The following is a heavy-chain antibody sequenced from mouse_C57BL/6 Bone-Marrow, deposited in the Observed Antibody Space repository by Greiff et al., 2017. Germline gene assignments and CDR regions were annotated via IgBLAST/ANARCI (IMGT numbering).Heavy chain of an antibody. J-gene: IGHJ1*03. Sequence: EVKLMESGGGLVQPGGSLKLSCAASGFTFSDYYMYWVRQTPEKRLEWVAYISNGGGSTYYPDTVKGRFTISRDNAKNTLYLQMSRLKSEDTAMYYCARKGTTVPYWYFDVWGTGTTVTVSS. CDR3: ARKGTTVPYWYFDV. D-gene: IGHD1-1*01. CDR2: ISNGGGST. V-gene: IGHV5-12*01. CDR1: GFTFSDYY.